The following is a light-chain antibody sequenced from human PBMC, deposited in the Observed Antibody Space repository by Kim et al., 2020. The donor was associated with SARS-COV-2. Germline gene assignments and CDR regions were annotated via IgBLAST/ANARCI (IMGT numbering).Light chain of an antibody. CDR3: HQYGSPPST. V-gene: IGKV3-20*01. CDR1: RGVTSIY. J-gene: IGKJ5*01. Sequence: SPGEKATLSCRASRGVTSIYLAWYQQKPGQAPRLLIYIASSRATGIPDRFSGSGSGTEFTLTISRLEPEDFAVYYCHQYGSPPSTFGQGTRLEIK. CDR2: IAS.